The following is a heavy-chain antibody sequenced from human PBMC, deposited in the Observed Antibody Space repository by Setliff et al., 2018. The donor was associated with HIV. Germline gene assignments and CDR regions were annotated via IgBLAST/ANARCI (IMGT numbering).Heavy chain of an antibody. Sequence: TLSLTCTVSGGSISSYYWSWIRQPPGKGLEWIGYIHYSGSTNYNPSLKSRVTISVDTSKNQFSLKLSSVTAADTAVYYCARDASGWQTFDYWGQGTLVTV. D-gene: IGHD6-19*01. CDR3: ARDASGWQTFDY. J-gene: IGHJ4*02. CDR1: GGSISSYY. V-gene: IGHV4-59*01. CDR2: IHYSGST.